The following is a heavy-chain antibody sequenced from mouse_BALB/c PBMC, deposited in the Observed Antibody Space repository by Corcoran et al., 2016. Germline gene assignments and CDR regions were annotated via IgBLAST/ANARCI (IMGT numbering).Heavy chain of an antibody. CDR1: GYSFTDYY. Sequence: EVQLQQSGPELVKPGASVKISCKASGYSFTDYYMHWVKQSHAKSLAWIGRINPYNGVTTYNQNFKDKANLTVDKSSSTTYMELHSLTSEDSAVYYCARSFWFAYWDQGTLVTVSA. J-gene: IGHJ3*01. CDR2: INPYNGVT. CDR3: ARSFWFAY. V-gene: IGHV1-18*01.